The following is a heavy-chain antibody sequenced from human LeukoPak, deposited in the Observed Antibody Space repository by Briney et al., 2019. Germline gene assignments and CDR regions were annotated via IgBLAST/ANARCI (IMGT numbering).Heavy chain of an antibody. CDR3: ARGNYEQWLAYFDY. CDR2: IWYDGSNK. Sequence: GGSLRLSCAASGFTFSSCGMHWVRQAPGKGLEWVAVIWYDGSNKYYADSVKGRFTISRDNSKNTLYLQMNSLRAEDTAVYYCARGNYEQWLAYFDYWGQGTLVTVSS. J-gene: IGHJ4*02. D-gene: IGHD6-19*01. CDR1: GFTFSSCG. V-gene: IGHV3-33*01.